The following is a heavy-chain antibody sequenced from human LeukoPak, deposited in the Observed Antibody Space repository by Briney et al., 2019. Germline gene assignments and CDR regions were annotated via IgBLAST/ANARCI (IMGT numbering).Heavy chain of an antibody. D-gene: IGHD3-3*01. J-gene: IGHJ4*02. V-gene: IGHV1-69*13. CDR3: ARVADFWSGYYAPYFDY. CDR1: GGTFSSYA. CDR2: IVPIFGTA. Sequence: GASVKVSCKASGGTFSSYAISWLRQAPGQGLEWMGGIVPIFGTANYAQKFQGRVTITADESTSTAYMELSSLRSEDTAVYYCARVADFWSGYYAPYFDYWGQGTLVTVSS.